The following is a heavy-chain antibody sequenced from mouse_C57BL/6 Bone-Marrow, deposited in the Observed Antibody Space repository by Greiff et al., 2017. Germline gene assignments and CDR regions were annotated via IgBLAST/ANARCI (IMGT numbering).Heavy chain of an antibody. Sequence: VQLKQSGPELVKPGASVKIPCKASGYTFTDYNMDWVQQSHGKSLEWIGDINPNNGGTSYNQKFKGKARLTVDKSASTAYMVLRRHTSEDTAVYYCARNKHYYGSRGDARAYWGQGTSVTVSS. CDR1: GYTFTDYN. CDR2: INPNNGGT. J-gene: IGHJ4*01. CDR3: ARNKHYYGSRGDARAY. D-gene: IGHD1-1*01. V-gene: IGHV1-18*01.